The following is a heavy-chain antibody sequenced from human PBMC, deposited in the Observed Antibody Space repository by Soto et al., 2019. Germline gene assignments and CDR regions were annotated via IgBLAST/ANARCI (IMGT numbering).Heavy chain of an antibody. Sequence: EVQLSQSGGGLVRPGGSLRLSCAGSGFTFDDYAINWVRQAPGKGLEWVSGISGSGNQIDYTDSVEGRFIISRDDSKNTVFLQMNGLSAEDTAVYCCAKNQDWNRPDPGAFDVWGQGTTVTVTS. V-gene: IGHV3-23*01. CDR2: ISGSGNQI. D-gene: IGHD1-1*01. CDR3: AKNQDWNRPDPGAFDV. J-gene: IGHJ3*01. CDR1: GFTFDDYA.